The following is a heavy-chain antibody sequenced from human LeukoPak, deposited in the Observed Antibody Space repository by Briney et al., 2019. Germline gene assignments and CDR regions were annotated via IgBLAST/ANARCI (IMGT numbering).Heavy chain of an antibody. D-gene: IGHD3-3*01. CDR1: GFTLTSYA. Sequence: GGSLRLSCAASGFTLTSYAMHWVRQTPGKGLEYVSAISNNGANTYYTASEKGRFIISRDISKNTLYLQMGSLRGDDMGVYYCARERLGVVILDDAFDVWGQGTMVTVSS. CDR3: ARERLGVVILDDAFDV. V-gene: IGHV3-64*02. J-gene: IGHJ3*01. CDR2: ISNNGANT.